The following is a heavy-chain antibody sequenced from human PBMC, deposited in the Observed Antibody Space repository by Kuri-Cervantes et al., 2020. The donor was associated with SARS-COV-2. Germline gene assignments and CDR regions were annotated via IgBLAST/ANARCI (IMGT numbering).Heavy chain of an antibody. Sequence: GGSLRLSCAASGFTFSSYAMHWVRQAPGKGLEWVAVISYDGSNKYYADSVKGRFTISRDNSKNTLYLQMNSLRAEDTAVYYCARDRQQPDYWGQGTLVTVSS. CDR2: ISYDGSNK. J-gene: IGHJ4*02. D-gene: IGHD6-13*01. V-gene: IGHV3-30*04. CDR3: ARDRQQPDY. CDR1: GFTFSSYA.